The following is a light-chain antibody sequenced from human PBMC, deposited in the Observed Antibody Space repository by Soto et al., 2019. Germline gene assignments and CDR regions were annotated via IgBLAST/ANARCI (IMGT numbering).Light chain of an antibody. CDR2: RNN. V-gene: IGLV1-40*01. CDR3: QSFDSSLSAVV. CDR1: SSNIGAGYD. J-gene: IGLJ2*01. Sequence: QSVLTQPPSVSGAPGQRVTISCTGSSSNIGAGYDVHWYQQLPGIAPKLLIYRNNNRPSGVPDRFSGSKSGTSASLAITGLQAEDEADYCCQSFDSSLSAVVFGGGTKLTVL.